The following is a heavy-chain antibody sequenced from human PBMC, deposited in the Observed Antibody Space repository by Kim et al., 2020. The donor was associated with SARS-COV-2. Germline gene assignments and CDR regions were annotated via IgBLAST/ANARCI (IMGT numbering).Heavy chain of an antibody. Sequence: SETLSLTCTVSGGSISSYYWSWIRQPPGKGLEWIGYIYYSGSTNYNPSLKSRVTISVDTSKNQFSLKLSSVTAADTAVYYCARVPYYYDSSGYAYYFDYWGQGTLVTVSS. V-gene: IGHV4-59*13. CDR1: GGSISSYY. CDR3: ARVPYYYDSSGYAYYFDY. D-gene: IGHD3-22*01. CDR2: IYYSGST. J-gene: IGHJ4*02.